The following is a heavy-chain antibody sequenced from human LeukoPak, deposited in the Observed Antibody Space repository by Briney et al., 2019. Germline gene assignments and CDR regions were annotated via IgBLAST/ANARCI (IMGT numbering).Heavy chain of an antibody. V-gene: IGHV3-7*01. CDR1: GFTFSSYW. Sequence: PGGSLRLSCAASGFTFSSYWMSWVRQAPGKGLEWVANIKQDGSEKYYVDSVKGRFTISRDNAKNSLYLQMNSLRAEDTAVYYCARALTMIVVAFDYWGQGTLDTVSS. CDR2: IKQDGSEK. J-gene: IGHJ4*02. D-gene: IGHD3-22*01. CDR3: ARALTMIVVAFDY.